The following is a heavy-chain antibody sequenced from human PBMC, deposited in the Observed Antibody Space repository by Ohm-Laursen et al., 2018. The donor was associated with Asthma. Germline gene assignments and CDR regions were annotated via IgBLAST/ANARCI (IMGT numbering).Heavy chain of an antibody. V-gene: IGHV3-74*01. CDR2: IFPHGRHT. CDR3: ARGSLEGLL. Sequence: SLRLSCAASGFTFSDYFMHWVRQGPGEGLVWISHIFPHGRHTNYADSVKGRFTISRDDAQNTLYLQMNSLRADDTAVYYCARGSLEGLLWGQGTLVTVSS. D-gene: IGHD5-24*01. CDR1: GFTFSDYF. J-gene: IGHJ4*02.